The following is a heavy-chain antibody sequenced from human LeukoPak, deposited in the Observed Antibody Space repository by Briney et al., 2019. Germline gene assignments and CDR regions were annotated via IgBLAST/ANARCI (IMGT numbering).Heavy chain of an antibody. Sequence: ASVKVSCKASGYTFTSYGISWVRQAPGQGLKWMGWISAYNGNTNYAQKLQGRVTMTRDTSISTAYMELSRLRSDDTAVYYCARVKGHDYGDYVFKPWELEYFQHWGQGTLVTVSS. V-gene: IGHV1-18*01. CDR1: GYTFTSYG. J-gene: IGHJ1*01. CDR2: ISAYNGNT. CDR3: ARVKGHDYGDYVFKPWELEYFQH. D-gene: IGHD4-17*01.